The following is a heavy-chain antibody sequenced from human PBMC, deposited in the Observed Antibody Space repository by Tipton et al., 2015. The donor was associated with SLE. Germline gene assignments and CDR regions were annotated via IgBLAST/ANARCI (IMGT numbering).Heavy chain of an antibody. CDR1: GFTFSSYE. CDR3: ARGGGGSYQDY. V-gene: IGHV3-48*03. Sequence: GSLRLSCAASGFTFSSYEMNWVRQAPGKGLEWVSCISSSGSTIYYADSVKGRFTISRDNAKNSLYLQMNSLRAEDTAVYYCARGGGGSYQDYWGQGTLVTVSS. CDR2: ISSSGSTI. J-gene: IGHJ4*02. D-gene: IGHD1-26*01.